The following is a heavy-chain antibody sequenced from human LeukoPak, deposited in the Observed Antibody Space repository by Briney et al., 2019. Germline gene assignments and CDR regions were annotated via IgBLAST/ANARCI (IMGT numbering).Heavy chain of an antibody. Sequence: SQTLSLTCAVYGGSFSGYYCSWIRQHPGTWLEWIGEINHSGSTNYNPSLKSRVTISVDTSKNQFSLKLSSVTAADTAVYYCARRVRAVAADYWGQGTLVTVSS. V-gene: IGHV4-34*01. D-gene: IGHD6-19*01. CDR3: ARRVRAVAADY. CDR1: GGSFSGYY. J-gene: IGHJ4*02. CDR2: INHSGST.